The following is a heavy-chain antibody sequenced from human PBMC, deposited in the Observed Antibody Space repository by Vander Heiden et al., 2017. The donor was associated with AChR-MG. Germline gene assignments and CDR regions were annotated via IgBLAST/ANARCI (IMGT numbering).Heavy chain of an antibody. V-gene: IGHV4-34*01. Sequence: QAQLPQWGAGPSTPSATLSFTCAVFGGSLRGCHWCWVGQSPGKGLEWMGEVNHSGSTSSSPSLKCRVTVSVHSSNNQFTPKLRSVTDADTAVYYCAAVHGSLAYCGCECYRIDAFDYWGQGTMVTVSS. CDR3: AAVHGSLAYCGCECYRIDAFDY. J-gene: IGHJ4*02. CDR1: GGSLRGCH. D-gene: IGHD2-21*01. CDR2: VNHSGST.